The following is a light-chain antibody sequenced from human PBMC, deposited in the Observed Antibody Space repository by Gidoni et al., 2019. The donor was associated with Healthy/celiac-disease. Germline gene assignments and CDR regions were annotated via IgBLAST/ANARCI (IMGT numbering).Light chain of an antibody. CDR2: AAS. Sequence: DIQMSHSPSSVSASVGDRVTITCRASQRISSWLAWYQKKPGKAPRLLIYAASSLQSGVPSRFSGSGSGTDFTLTISSLQPEDFATYYCQQANSFPRTFGQGTKLEIK. CDR3: QQANSFPRT. CDR1: QRISSW. V-gene: IGKV1-12*01. J-gene: IGKJ2*02.